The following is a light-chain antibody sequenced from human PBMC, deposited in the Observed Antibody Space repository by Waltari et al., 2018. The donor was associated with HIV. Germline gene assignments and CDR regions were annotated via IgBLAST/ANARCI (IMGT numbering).Light chain of an antibody. Sequence: QSVLTQPPSASGTPGQRVTISCSGSSSNIGSNTVNWYHQLPGTAPKLLIYTNNQRPSGFPDRFSGSKSGTSASLAISGLQSEDEADYYCAAWDDSLNGWVFGGGTKLTVL. CDR3: AAWDDSLNGWV. CDR2: TNN. V-gene: IGLV1-44*01. J-gene: IGLJ3*02. CDR1: SSNIGSNT.